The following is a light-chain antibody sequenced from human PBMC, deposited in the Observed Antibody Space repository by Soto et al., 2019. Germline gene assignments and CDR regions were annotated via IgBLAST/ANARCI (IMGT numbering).Light chain of an antibody. V-gene: IGKV3-15*01. CDR2: GAS. CDR1: QSVSSN. CDR3: QQYNNWPLT. J-gene: IGKJ1*01. Sequence: EIVMTQSPATLSVSPGERATLSCWASQSVSSNLAWYQQKPGQAPRLLIYGASARATGLPFRVSGSGSGTEVTLTISSLQSEDLAVYYCQQYNNWPLTFGQGTKVDIK.